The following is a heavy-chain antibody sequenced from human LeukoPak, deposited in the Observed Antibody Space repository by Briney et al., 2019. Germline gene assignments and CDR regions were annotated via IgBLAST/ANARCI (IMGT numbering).Heavy chain of an antibody. J-gene: IGHJ3*02. CDR1: GFTFEDYA. CDR3: AREPAANAFDI. D-gene: IGHD2-2*01. CDR2: ISWNSGSI. V-gene: IGHV3-9*01. Sequence: GRSLRLSCAASGFTFEDYAMHWVRQAPGKGLEWVSGISWNSGSIGYADSVKGRFTISRDNAKNSLYLQMNSLRAEDTAVYYCAREPAANAFDIWGQGTMVTVSS.